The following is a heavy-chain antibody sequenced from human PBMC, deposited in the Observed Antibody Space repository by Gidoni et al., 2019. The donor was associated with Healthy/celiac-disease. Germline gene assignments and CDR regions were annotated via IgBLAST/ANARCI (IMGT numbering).Heavy chain of an antibody. V-gene: IGHV6-1*01. Sequence: QFQLQQSGPGLVKPSQTLSPTCAIPGARVSSPSPAWYRIRQSPSRGLEWLGRTYYRAKWYNDYAVSVKSRITINPDTSKNQFSLQLNAVTPEDTAVYYCARVLAGPYSSAYHFDYWGQGTLVTVSS. D-gene: IGHD6-19*01. CDR3: ARVLAGPYSSAYHFDY. J-gene: IGHJ4*02. CDR2: TYYRAKWYN. CDR1: GARVSSPSPA.